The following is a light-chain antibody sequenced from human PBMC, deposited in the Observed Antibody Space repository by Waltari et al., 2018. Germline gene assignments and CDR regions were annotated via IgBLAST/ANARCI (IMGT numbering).Light chain of an antibody. CDR3: QAWASGSVV. Sequence: SYDLTQPPSVSVSPGQTASITCSGDKFGDKYTCWYQQKPGQSPAMIIWQDKKRPPGIPERFSASNSGNTATLTISGTQAIDEADYYCQAWASGSVVFGGGTKLTVL. CDR2: QDK. CDR1: KFGDKY. V-gene: IGLV3-1*01. J-gene: IGLJ2*01.